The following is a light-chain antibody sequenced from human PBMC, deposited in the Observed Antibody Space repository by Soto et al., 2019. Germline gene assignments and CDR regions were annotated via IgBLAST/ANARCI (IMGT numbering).Light chain of an antibody. CDR1: HAVSRN. Sequence: DIQMTQSPSSLSASVGDRVTIACQSSHAVSRNLNWFQQKPGEAPKLLIYDASNLERGVPSRFSASGSGTYFTFTISSLQPEDVATYYSQQYNHMLSFGGETEIELK. CDR2: DAS. V-gene: IGKV1-33*01. J-gene: IGKJ4*01. CDR3: QQYNHMLS.